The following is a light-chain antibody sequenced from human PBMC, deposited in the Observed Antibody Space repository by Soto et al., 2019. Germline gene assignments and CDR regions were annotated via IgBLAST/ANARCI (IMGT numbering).Light chain of an antibody. CDR2: DAS. V-gene: IGKV3-11*01. CDR3: QQRSNWLLT. CDR1: QSVSSN. J-gene: IGKJ4*01. Sequence: PGERATLSCRASQSVSSNLAWYQQKPGQAPRLLIYDASNRATGIPARFSGSGSGTDFTLTISSLEPEDFAVYYCQQRSNWLLTFGGGTKVDIK.